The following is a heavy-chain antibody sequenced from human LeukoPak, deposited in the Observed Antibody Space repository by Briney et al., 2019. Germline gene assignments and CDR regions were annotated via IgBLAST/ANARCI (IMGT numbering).Heavy chain of an antibody. D-gene: IGHD5-24*01. J-gene: IGHJ3*01. Sequence: SQTLSLTCAISGDSVSSNSTACNWIRQSPSRGLEWLGRTYYRSKWYNDYAVSVKSRITINPDTSKNQFSLQLNSVTPEDTAVYYCARGGQGDGYSADEAFDFWGQGAMVTVSS. CDR2: TYYRSKWYN. CDR3: ARGGQGDGYSADEAFDF. V-gene: IGHV6-1*01. CDR1: GDSVSSNSTA.